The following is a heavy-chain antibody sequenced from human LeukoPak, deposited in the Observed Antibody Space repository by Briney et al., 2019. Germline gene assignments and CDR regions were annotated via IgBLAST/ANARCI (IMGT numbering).Heavy chain of an antibody. D-gene: IGHD6-19*01. Sequence: PSETLSLTCAAYGGSFSGYYWSWIRQPPGKGLEWIGEINHSGSTNYNPSLESRVTISVDTSKNQFSLKLSSVTAADTAVYYCARGEWLVLYDNWGQGTLVTVSS. CDR2: INHSGST. V-gene: IGHV4-34*01. CDR1: GGSFSGYY. J-gene: IGHJ4*02. CDR3: ARGEWLVLYDN.